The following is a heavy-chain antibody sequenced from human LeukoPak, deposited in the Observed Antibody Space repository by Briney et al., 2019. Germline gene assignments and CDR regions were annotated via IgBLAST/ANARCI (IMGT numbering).Heavy chain of an antibody. CDR1: GGSISSFH. J-gene: IGHJ4*02. V-gene: IGHV4-59*12. CDR2: IYYSGST. Sequence: SETLSLTCTVSGGSISSFHWSWIRQPPGKGLEWIGYIYYSGSTIYNPSLKSRVTISIDTSKNQFSLKLSSVTAADTAVYYCARRPGAFTFDYWGQGTLVTVSS. D-gene: IGHD2-2*01. CDR3: ARRPGAFTFDY.